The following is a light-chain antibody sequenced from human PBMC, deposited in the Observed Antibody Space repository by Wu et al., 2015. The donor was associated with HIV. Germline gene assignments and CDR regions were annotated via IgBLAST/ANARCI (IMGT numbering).Light chain of an antibody. V-gene: IGKV3-15*01. CDR3: QQFDTYPLT. CDR2: GIS. CDR1: QDVGKY. Sequence: EILMTQSPVTLSLSPGERATLSCRASQDVGKYVAWYQQKPGQAPRLLIYGISTRATGIPARFSDSRSGTEFTLTISSIQSEDFATYYCQQFDTYPLTFGGGTKVEIK. J-gene: IGKJ4*01.